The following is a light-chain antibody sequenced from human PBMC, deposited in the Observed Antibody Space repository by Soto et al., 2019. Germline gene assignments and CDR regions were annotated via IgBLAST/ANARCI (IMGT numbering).Light chain of an antibody. CDR1: SSNIGSNT. CDR3: AAWDDILNGVI. Sequence: QAVLTQPPSASGTPGQRVTISCSGGSSNIGSNTVNWYQHLPGTAPKLLIYSDDQRPSGVPVRFSGSKSGTSASLAISGLQSEDEAEYYCAAWDDILNGVIFGGGTQLTVL. V-gene: IGLV1-44*01. CDR2: SDD. J-gene: IGLJ2*01.